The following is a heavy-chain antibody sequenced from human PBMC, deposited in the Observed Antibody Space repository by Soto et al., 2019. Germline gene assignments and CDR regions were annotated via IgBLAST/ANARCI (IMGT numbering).Heavy chain of an antibody. CDR2: IYHSGST. V-gene: IGHV4-4*02. D-gene: IGHD2-2*01. Sequence: SETLSLTCAVSGGSISSSNWWSWVRQPPGKGLEWIGEIYHSGSTNYTPSLKSRVTISVDKSKNQFSLKLSSVTAADTAVYYCARNTRYCSSTSCNRYFGYWGQGTLVTVSS. CDR1: GGSISSSNW. CDR3: ARNTRYCSSTSCNRYFGY. J-gene: IGHJ4*02.